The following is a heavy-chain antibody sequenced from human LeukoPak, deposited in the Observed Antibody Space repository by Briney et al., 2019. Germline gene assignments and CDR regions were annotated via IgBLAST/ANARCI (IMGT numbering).Heavy chain of an antibody. CDR1: GGSISSGSYY. J-gene: IGHJ5*02. D-gene: IGHD3-16*02. V-gene: IGHV4-61*02. CDR2: IYTSGST. CDR3: ARDRDDYVWGSYRSTANWFDP. Sequence: SETLSLTCTVSGGSISSGSYYWSWIRQPAGKGLEWIGRIYTSGSTNYNPSLKSRVTISVDTSKNQFSLKLSSVTAADTAVYYCARDRDDYVWGSYRSTANWFDPWGQGTLVTVSS.